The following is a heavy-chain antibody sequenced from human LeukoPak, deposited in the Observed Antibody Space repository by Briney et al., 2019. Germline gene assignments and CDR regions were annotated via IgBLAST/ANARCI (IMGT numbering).Heavy chain of an antibody. J-gene: IGHJ4*02. CDR3: ARDWGRYSSSWYFDY. V-gene: IGHV1-18*01. CDR2: ISAYNGNT. Sequence: ASVKVSCKASGYTFTSYGISWVRQAPGQGLEWMGWISAYNGNTNYAQKLQGRVTMTTDPSTSTAYMELRSLRSDDTAVYYCARDWGRYSSSWYFDYWGQGTLVTVSS. CDR1: GYTFTSYG. D-gene: IGHD6-13*01.